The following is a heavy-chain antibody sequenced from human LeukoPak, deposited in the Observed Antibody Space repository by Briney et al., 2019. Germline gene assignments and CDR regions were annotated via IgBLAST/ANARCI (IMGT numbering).Heavy chain of an antibody. J-gene: IGHJ5*02. CDR2: LTGGSDNS. CDR1: GFTFSSYG. D-gene: IGHD1-1*01. Sequence: GGSLRLSCAASGFTFSSYGMHWVRQAPGKGLEWVSSLTGGSDNSEHADSVKGRFSISRDNSKNTLYLQMNSLTAEDTAVYYCVRGWQQLGSWGRGTLVTVSS. V-gene: IGHV3-23*01. CDR3: VRGWQQLGS.